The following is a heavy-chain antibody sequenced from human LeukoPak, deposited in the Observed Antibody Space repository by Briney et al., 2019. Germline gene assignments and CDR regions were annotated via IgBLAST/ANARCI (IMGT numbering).Heavy chain of an antibody. J-gene: IGHJ4*02. V-gene: IGHV3-23*01. CDR2: ISGSGDNT. Sequence: GGSLRLSCAASGFTFSSYAMSWVRQVPGKGLEWVSVISGSGDNTYYADSVKGRFTISRDNSKNMLYLQMNSLRAEDTAVYYCAKDLWVAAALDYWGQGTLVTVSS. D-gene: IGHD6-13*01. CDR1: GFTFSSYA. CDR3: AKDLWVAAALDY.